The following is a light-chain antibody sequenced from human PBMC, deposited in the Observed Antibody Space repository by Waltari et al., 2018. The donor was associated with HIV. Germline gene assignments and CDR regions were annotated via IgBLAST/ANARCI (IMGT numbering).Light chain of an antibody. CDR1: SSNIGSNT. Sequence: QSVLTQTPSASGTPGQRVIVSCSGSSSNIGSNTVNWYQQLPGAAPRVLIHSLDQRPSGVPDRFSGSKSGASASLAISGLQSEDEADYYCAAWDDSLNAYVFGGGTKVTVL. V-gene: IGLV1-44*01. CDR2: SLD. CDR3: AAWDDSLNAYV. J-gene: IGLJ1*01.